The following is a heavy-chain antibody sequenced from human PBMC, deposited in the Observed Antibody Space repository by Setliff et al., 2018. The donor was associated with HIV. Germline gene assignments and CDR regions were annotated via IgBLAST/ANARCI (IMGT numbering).Heavy chain of an antibody. CDR2: IYASDSSGST. V-gene: IGHV4-61*09. J-gene: IGHJ4*02. D-gene: IGHD2-15*01. CDR1: GFTTGSYY. CDR3: ARDDRCSGGCCYSY. Sequence: SETLSLTCLWGFTTGSYYWSWIRQPAGQGLEWIGHIYASDSSGSTNYNPSLKSRVTISLDTSKNQFSLKLSSVAAADTAVYYCARDDRCSGGCCYSYWGQGALVTVSS.